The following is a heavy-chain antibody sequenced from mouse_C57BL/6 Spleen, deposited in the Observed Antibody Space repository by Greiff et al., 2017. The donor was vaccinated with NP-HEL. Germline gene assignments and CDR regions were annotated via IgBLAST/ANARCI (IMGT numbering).Heavy chain of an antibody. Sequence: VKLMESGAELVKPGASVKMSCKASGYTFTSYWITWVKQRPGQGLEWIGDIYPGSGSTNYKEKFKSKATLTGDTSSSTAYMQLSSLTSEDSAVYYCESYDSYAMDYWGQGTSVTVSS. CDR2: IYPGSGST. D-gene: IGHD2-4*01. V-gene: IGHV1-55*01. CDR1: GYTFTSYW. CDR3: ESYDSYAMDY. J-gene: IGHJ4*01.